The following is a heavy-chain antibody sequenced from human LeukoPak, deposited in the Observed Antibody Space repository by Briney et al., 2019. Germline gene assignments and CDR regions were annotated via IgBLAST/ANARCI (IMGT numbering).Heavy chain of an antibody. CDR3: ARDYGDYGMDV. J-gene: IGHJ6*02. Sequence: SETLSLTCTVSGGFISNYYWNWIRQPPGKGLEWIGYIYYNGNTNYNPSLNSRVTISVDTSKNQFSLKLSSVTAADTAVYYRARDYGDYGMDVWGQGTTVTVSS. D-gene: IGHD4-17*01. CDR2: IYYNGNT. V-gene: IGHV4-59*01. CDR1: GGFISNYY.